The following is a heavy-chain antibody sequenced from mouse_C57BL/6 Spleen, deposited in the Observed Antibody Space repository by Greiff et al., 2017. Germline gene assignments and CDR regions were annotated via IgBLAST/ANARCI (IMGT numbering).Heavy chain of an antibody. CDR3: ARGKGDYFDY. Sequence: EVKLQESGPGLVKPSQSLSLTCSVTGYSITSGYYWNWIRQFPGNKLEWMGYISYDGSNNYNPSLKNRISITRDTSKNQFFLKLNSVTTEDTATYYCARGKGDYFDYWGQGNTLTVSS. V-gene: IGHV3-6*01. CDR2: ISYDGSN. CDR1: GYSITSGYY. J-gene: IGHJ2*01.